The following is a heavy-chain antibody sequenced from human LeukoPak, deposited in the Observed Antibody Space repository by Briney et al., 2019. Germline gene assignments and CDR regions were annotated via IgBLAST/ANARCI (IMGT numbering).Heavy chain of an antibody. V-gene: IGHV4-30-4*08. D-gene: IGHD6-13*01. CDR3: ARVEAAALDY. J-gene: IGHJ4*02. CDR1: GGSISSGDYY. CDR2: IYYSGST. Sequence: SETLSLTRTVSGGSISSGDYYWSWIRQPPGKGLEWIGYIYYSGSTYYNPSLKSRVTISVDTSKNQFSLKLSSVTAADTAVYYCARVEAAALDYWGQGTLVTVSS.